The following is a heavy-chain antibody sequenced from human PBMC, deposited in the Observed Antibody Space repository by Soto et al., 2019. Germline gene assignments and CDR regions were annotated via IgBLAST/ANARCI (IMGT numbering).Heavy chain of an antibody. Sequence: QVRLQESGPGLLRPSETLSLTCAVSGASVGSRAHHWSWIRKTPGKGLEWIGYVHYSGDSKYNPTLQSRITIKINSSRNQFSLWLTTATAAAKALCYCVTAYSHNDDSGKIDWGQGTLVTVSS. CDR3: VTAYSHNDDSGKID. V-gene: IGHV4-61*08. J-gene: IGHJ4*02. D-gene: IGHD1-1*01. CDR2: VHYSGDS. CDR1: GASVGSRAHH.